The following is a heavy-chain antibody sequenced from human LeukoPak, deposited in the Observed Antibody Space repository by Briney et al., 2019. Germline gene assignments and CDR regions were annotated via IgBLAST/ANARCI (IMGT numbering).Heavy chain of an antibody. Sequence: SETLSLTCTVSGGSISSYYWSWIRQPPGKGQELIGYIYYSGSTNYNPSLKSRVTISVDTSKNQFSLKLSSVTAADTAVYYCARGVTMVRGPPYYYYMDVWGKGTTVTVSS. CDR1: GGSISSYY. J-gene: IGHJ6*03. CDR2: IYYSGST. V-gene: IGHV4-59*01. CDR3: ARGVTMVRGPPYYYYMDV. D-gene: IGHD3-10*01.